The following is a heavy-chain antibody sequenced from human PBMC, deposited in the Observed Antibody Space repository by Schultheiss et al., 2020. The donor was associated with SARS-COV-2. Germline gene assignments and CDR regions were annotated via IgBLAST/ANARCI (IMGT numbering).Heavy chain of an antibody. V-gene: IGHV4-61*08. D-gene: IGHD1-26*01. CDR1: GGSISSGGYY. J-gene: IGHJ4*02. CDR2: IYYSGST. Sequence: SETLSLTCTVSGGSISSGGYYWSWIRQHPGKGLEWIGYIYYSGSTNYNPSLKSRVTISVDTSKNQFSLKLSSVTAADTAVYYCARGKTFSGSYFDYWGQGTLVTVSS. CDR3: ARGKTFSGSYFDY.